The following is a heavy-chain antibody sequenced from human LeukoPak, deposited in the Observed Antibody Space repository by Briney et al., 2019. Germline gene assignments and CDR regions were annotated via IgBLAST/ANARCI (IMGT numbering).Heavy chain of an antibody. V-gene: IGHV3-11*01. D-gene: IGHD3-16*01. Sequence: GESLRLSCVAAGFTFSAYYMKWVRQTPEKGLEWIAHISGDSDTIYYTDSVKGRFTISRDNARNSLFLQMDSLRAEDTAVYYCARDSNTAMIILDHWGQGTPVTVSS. J-gene: IGHJ4*02. CDR2: ISGDSDTI. CDR1: GFTFSAYY. CDR3: ARDSNTAMIILDH.